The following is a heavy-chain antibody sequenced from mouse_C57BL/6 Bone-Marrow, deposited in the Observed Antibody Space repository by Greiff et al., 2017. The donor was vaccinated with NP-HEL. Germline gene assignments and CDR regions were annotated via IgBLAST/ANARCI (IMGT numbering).Heavy chain of an antibody. D-gene: IGHD3-2*02. CDR1: GYTFTSYG. Sequence: QVQLQQSGAELARPGASVKLSCKASGYTFTSYGISWVKQRPGQGLEWIGEIYPRSGNSYYNEKFKGKATLTADKSSSTAYMELRSLTSEDSAVYFCARKTAQVLDYWGQGTTLTVSS. J-gene: IGHJ2*01. CDR2: IYPRSGNS. CDR3: ARKTAQVLDY. V-gene: IGHV1-81*01.